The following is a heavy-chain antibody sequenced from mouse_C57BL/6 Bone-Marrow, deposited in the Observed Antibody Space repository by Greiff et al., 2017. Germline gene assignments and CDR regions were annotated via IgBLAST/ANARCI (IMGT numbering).Heavy chain of an antibody. CDR3: ASGYDGYYGFAY. CDR2: INPSSGST. CDR1: GYTFTSYT. Sequence: QVQLQQSGAELAQPGASVKMSCKASGYTFTSYTMHWVKQRPGQGLEWIGYINPSSGSTNYNQKFKDKATLTADKSSSTAYMQLNSQTAEDSAVYYWASGYDGYYGFAYWGQGTLVTVSA. V-gene: IGHV1-4*01. J-gene: IGHJ3*01. D-gene: IGHD2-3*01.